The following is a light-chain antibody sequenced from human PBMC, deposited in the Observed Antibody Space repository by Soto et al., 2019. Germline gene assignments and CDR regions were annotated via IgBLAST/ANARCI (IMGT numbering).Light chain of an antibody. J-gene: IGKJ2*01. V-gene: IGKV1-39*01. CDR1: QSINIY. CDR3: QQSYSTPRT. Sequence: DIHITHSPCSLSASVGDRVTITCRASQSINIYLNWYQQKPGKAPQVLIYAASSLQSGVPSRFSGSGSGTDFTLTISSLQSEDFGTYYCQQSYSTPRTFGHGTKVDIK. CDR2: AAS.